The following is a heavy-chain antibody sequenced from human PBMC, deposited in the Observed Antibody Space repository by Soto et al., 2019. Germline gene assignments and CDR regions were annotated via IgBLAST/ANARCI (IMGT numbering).Heavy chain of an antibody. V-gene: IGHV1-69*01. D-gene: IGHD5-12*01. CDR3: ARDLGKLRSPHDYYYGMDV. CDR2: IIPIFGTA. CDR1: GGTFSSYA. J-gene: IGHJ6*02. Sequence: QVQLVQSGAEVKKPGSSVKVSCKASGGTFSSYAISWVRQAPGQGLEWMGGIIPIFGTANYAQKFQGRVTITADESTSTGYMELSRLRSEDTAVYYGARDLGKLRSPHDYYYGMDVWGQGTTVTVSS.